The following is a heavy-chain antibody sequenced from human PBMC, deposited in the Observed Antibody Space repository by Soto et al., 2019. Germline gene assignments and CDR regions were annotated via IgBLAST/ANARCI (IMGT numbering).Heavy chain of an antibody. J-gene: IGHJ6*02. CDR3: ARGAAASVDYGMDV. CDR2: IYSSGAT. D-gene: IGHD6-13*01. CDR1: GGSMSSYY. Sequence: QVQLQESGPGLVKPSETLSLTCTVSGGSMSSYYWSWIRQPAGEGLEWIGRIYSSGATNYNPSLKSRVSISKDTSKKQFSLTLNLLTAADTAVYYCARGAAASVDYGMDVWGRGTTVTVS. V-gene: IGHV4-4*07.